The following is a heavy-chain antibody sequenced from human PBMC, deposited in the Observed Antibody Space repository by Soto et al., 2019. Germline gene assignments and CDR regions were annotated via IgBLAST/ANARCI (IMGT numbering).Heavy chain of an antibody. D-gene: IGHD6-25*01. CDR2: IYYSGST. Sequence: SETLSLTCTVSGGSISSYYWSWIRQPPGKRLEWIGYIYYSGSTNYNPSLKSRVTISVDTSKNQFSLKLSSVTAAVTAVYYCARERHYYYGMDVWGQGTTVTVSS. CDR1: GGSISSYY. CDR3: ARERHYYYGMDV. J-gene: IGHJ6*02. V-gene: IGHV4-59*01.